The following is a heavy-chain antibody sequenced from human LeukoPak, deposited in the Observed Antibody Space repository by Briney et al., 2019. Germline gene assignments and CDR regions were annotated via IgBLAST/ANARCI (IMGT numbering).Heavy chain of an antibody. CDR1: GFTFSIYW. CDR2: IKQDGSEK. D-gene: IGHD1-1*01. V-gene: IGHV3-7*01. J-gene: IGHJ3*02. Sequence: GGSLRLSCAASGFTFSIYWMSWVRQAPGKGLEWVANIKQDGSEKNYVDSVKGRFTISRDNAKNSLYLQMNGLRAEDTAVYYCARDWKGYTYNADAFDIWGQGTMVTVSS. CDR3: ARDWKGYTYNADAFDI.